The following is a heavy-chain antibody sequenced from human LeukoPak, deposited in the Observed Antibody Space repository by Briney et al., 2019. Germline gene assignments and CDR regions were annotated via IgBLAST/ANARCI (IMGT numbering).Heavy chain of an antibody. Sequence: SETLSLTCTVSGGSISSGDYYWRWIRQPPGRGLEWIGYIYYSGSTYYNPSLKSRVTISVDTSKNQFSLKLSSVTAADTAVYYCARPREQWLGNDAFDIWGQGKMVTVSS. D-gene: IGHD6-19*01. CDR1: GGSISSGDYY. J-gene: IGHJ3*02. V-gene: IGHV4-30-4*08. CDR3: ARPREQWLGNDAFDI. CDR2: IYYSGST.